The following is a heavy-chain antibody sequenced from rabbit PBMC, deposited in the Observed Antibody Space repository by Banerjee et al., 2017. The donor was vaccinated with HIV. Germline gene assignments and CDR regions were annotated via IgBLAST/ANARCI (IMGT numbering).Heavy chain of an antibody. J-gene: IGHJ4*01. CDR1: GFDFSSYG. CDR3: ARDGAGGSYFAL. CDR2: IDPVFGST. D-gene: IGHD8-1*01. V-gene: IGHV1S47*01. Sequence: QEQLVESGGGLVQPGGSLKLSCKASGFDFSSYGVSWVRQAPGKGLEWIGYIDPVFGSTVYASWVNGRFTISSHNAQNTLYLQLNSLTAADTATYFCARDGAGGSYFALWGPGTLVTVS.